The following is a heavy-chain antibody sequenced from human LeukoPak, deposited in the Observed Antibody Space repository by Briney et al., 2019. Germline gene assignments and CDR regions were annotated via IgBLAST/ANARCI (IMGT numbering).Heavy chain of an antibody. D-gene: IGHD3-3*01. CDR2: ISSSGSTI. CDR3: AREAYYDFWSGYSLSFDY. Sequence: GGSLRLSCAASGFTFSDYYMSWIRQAPGKGLEWVSYISSSGSTIYYAGSREGRFTISRDNAKNSLYLQMNRLRAEDTAVYYCAREAYYDFWSGYSLSFDYWGQGTLVTVSS. V-gene: IGHV3-11*04. CDR1: GFTFSDYY. J-gene: IGHJ4*02.